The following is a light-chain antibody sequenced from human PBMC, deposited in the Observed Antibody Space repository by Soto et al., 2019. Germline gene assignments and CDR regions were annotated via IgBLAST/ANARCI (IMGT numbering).Light chain of an antibody. CDR1: SSNIGTYS. CDR3: AAWDDSLNGVV. CDR2: TNN. V-gene: IGLV1-44*01. Sequence: QSVLTQPPSASGTPGQRVTISCSGSSSNIGTYSVNWYQQLPGAAPKLLIYTNNQRPSGVPNRFSGSKSCTSASLAISGLQSGDEANYYCAAWDDSLNGVVFGGGTKLTVL. J-gene: IGLJ2*01.